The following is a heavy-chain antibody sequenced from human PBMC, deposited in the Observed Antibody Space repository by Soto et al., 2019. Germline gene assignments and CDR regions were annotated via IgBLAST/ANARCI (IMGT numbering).Heavy chain of an antibody. CDR3: ARDLPYDFWSGYYYHYYYGMDV. J-gene: IGHJ6*02. V-gene: IGHV1-46*01. CDR1: GYTFTIYY. CDR2: INPSGGST. Sequence: GASVKVSCKASGYTFTIYYMHCVLQSPLQWLDWMGIINPSGGSTSYAQKFQGRVTMTRDTSTSTVYMELSSLRSEDTAVYYCARDLPYDFWSGYYYHYYYGMDVWGQGTTVTVSS. D-gene: IGHD3-3*01.